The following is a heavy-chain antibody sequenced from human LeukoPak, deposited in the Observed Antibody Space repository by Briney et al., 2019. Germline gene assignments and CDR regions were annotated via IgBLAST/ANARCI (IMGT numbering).Heavy chain of an antibody. Sequence: GGSLRLSCAASGFTFSSYGMSWVRQAPGKGLEWVSAISGSGGSTYYADSVKGRFTISRDNSKNTLYLQMNSLRAEDTAVYYCAKFGFCSSTSCPAPYWGQGTLATVPS. J-gene: IGHJ4*02. CDR1: GFTFSSYG. CDR2: ISGSGGST. D-gene: IGHD2-2*01. CDR3: AKFGFCSSTSCPAPY. V-gene: IGHV3-23*01.